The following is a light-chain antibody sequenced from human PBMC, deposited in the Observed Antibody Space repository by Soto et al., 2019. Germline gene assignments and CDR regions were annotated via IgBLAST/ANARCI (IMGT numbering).Light chain of an antibody. CDR3: PQYNNRRPRT. CDR2: GAS. J-gene: IGKJ1*01. Sequence: ILMPQFSSTVSLSPGASATLSCSASQSVSSNLAWYQQKPGQAPRLLIYGASTRATGIPARFSGSGSGTESTLTISSRQSEHFTVYYYPQYNNRRPRTFGRGSKVDIK. CDR1: QSVSSN. V-gene: IGKV3-15*01.